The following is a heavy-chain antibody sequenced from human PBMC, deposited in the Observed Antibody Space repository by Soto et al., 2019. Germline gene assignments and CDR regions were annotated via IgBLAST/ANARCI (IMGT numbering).Heavy chain of an antibody. CDR3: ARHPRDDYNYGGSGIFDY. V-gene: IGHV4-39*01. D-gene: IGHD4-4*01. CDR2: MYYSGSS. CDR1: GGSISSRTFW. J-gene: IGHJ4*02. Sequence: QLQLQESGPGLVKPSETLSLTCSVSGGSISSRTFWWAWIRQPPGKVREWIGDMYYSGSSYYSPSLKSRVTLSVDTSKNQLSLKLNSVTAADTAVYYCARHPRDDYNYGGSGIFDYWGQGTLVTVSS.